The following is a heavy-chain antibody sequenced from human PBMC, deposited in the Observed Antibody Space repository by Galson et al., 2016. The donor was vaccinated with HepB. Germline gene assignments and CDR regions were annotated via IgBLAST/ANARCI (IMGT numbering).Heavy chain of an antibody. CDR2: IYPGDSDT. D-gene: IGHD1-26*01. CDR1: GYNFATYW. J-gene: IGHJ4*02. CDR3: ARRDPRGGSAYQFDY. Sequence: SGAEVKKPGESLKISCKGSGYNFATYWIGWVRQMPGKGLEWMGIIYPGDSDTRYSPSFQGQVTISADKSISTAYLQWSSLKASDTAIYYCARRDPRGGSAYQFDYWGQGTLLTVSS. V-gene: IGHV5-51*01.